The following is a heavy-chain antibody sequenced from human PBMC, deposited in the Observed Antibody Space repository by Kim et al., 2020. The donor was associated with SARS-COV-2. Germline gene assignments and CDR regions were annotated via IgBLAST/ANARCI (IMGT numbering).Heavy chain of an antibody. J-gene: IGHJ3*02. CDR3: AREDGAGIRNAFDI. Sequence: SETLSLTCTVSGGSISSYYWSWIRQPPGKGLEWIGYIYYSGSTNYNPSLKSRVTISVDTSKNQFSLKLSSVTAADTAVYYCAREDGAGIRNAFDIWGQGTMVTVSS. D-gene: IGHD3-10*01. CDR1: GGSISSYY. CDR2: IYYSGST. V-gene: IGHV4-59*01.